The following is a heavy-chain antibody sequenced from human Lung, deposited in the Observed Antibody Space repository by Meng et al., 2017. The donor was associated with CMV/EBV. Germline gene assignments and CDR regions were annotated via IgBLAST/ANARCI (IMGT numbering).Heavy chain of an antibody. Sequence: GGSLRLSCVASGFTLVRYHMHWVRQAPGKGLEWVAFIWYDGGNKFYADSVKGRFTISRDNSKNTLCLQMNNVGADDAAIYFCARPRYDTSHYPVYYYYGMDVWGLGTTVTVSS. CDR3: ARPRYDTSHYPVYYYYGMDV. CDR1: GFTLVRYH. D-gene: IGHD3-22*01. CDR2: IWYDGGNK. J-gene: IGHJ6*02. V-gene: IGHV3-33*01.